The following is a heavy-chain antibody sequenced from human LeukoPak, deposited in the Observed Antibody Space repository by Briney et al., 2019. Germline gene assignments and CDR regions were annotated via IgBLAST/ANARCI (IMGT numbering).Heavy chain of an antibody. V-gene: IGHV3-21*01. CDR2: ISSSGSYI. D-gene: IGHD6-13*01. J-gene: IGHJ4*02. CDR1: GFTFSSYS. Sequence: GGSLRLSCAASGFTFSSYSMDWVRQAPGKGLEWVSSISSSGSYIYYADSLKGRFTISRDNAKNSLYLQMNSLRAEDTAVYYCAREDDSSWDYWGQGILVTVSS. CDR3: AREDDSSWDY.